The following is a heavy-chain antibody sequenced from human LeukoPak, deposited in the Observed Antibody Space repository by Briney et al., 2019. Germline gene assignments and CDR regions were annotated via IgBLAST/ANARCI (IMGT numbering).Heavy chain of an antibody. CDR2: ISAYNGNT. Sequence: ASVKVSCKASGGTFSSYAISWVRQAPGQGLEWMGWISAYNGNTNYAQKLQGRVTMTTDTSTSTAYMELRSLRSDDTAVYYCARDQPRSTNWFDPWGQGTLVAVSS. CDR1: GGTFSSYA. J-gene: IGHJ5*02. V-gene: IGHV1-18*01. CDR3: ARDQPRSTNWFDP. D-gene: IGHD2-2*01.